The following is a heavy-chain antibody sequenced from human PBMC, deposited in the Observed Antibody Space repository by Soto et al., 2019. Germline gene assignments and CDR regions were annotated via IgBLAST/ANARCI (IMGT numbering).Heavy chain of an antibody. Sequence: SETLSLTCAVYGGSFSGYYWSWIRQAPGKGLEWIGEINHSGSTNYNPSLKSRVTISVDTSKNQFSLQLSSVTAAETAVSYVERGLPKLLRYFDWSLYWFDPWGQGTLVTVSS. J-gene: IGHJ5*02. CDR3: ERGLPKLLRYFDWSLYWFDP. D-gene: IGHD3-9*01. CDR2: INHSGST. CDR1: GGSFSGYY. V-gene: IGHV4-34*01.